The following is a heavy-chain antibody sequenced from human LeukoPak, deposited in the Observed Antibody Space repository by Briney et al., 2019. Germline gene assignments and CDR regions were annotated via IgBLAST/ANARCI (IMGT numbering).Heavy chain of an antibody. D-gene: IGHD6-13*01. CDR3: ARGAAAAGTSHFDY. CDR1: GFTFSSYG. CDR2: ISSSSSTI. V-gene: IGHV3-48*01. Sequence: GGSLRLSCAASGFTFSSYGMHWVRQAPGKGLEWVSYISSSSSTIYYADSVKGRFTISRDNAKNSLYLQMNSLRAEDTAVYYCARGAAAAGTSHFDYWGQGTLVTVSS. J-gene: IGHJ4*02.